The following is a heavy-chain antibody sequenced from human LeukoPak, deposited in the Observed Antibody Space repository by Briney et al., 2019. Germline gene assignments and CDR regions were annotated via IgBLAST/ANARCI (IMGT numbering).Heavy chain of an antibody. J-gene: IGHJ6*03. Sequence: ASVTVSFKASGYTFTSYGISWVRQAPGQGLEWMGWISAYNGNTNYAQKLQGRVTMTTDTSTSTAYMELRSLRSDDTAVYYCARGMGLGDSSGYSIDYYYYYMDVWGKGTTVTVSS. D-gene: IGHD3-22*01. CDR2: ISAYNGNT. CDR1: GYTFTSYG. CDR3: ARGMGLGDSSGYSIDYYYYYMDV. V-gene: IGHV1-18*01.